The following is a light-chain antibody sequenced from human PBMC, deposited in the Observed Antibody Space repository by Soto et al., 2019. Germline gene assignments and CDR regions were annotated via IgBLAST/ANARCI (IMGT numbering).Light chain of an antibody. CDR3: AAWDDSLSGPL. Sequence: QSVLTXSPSASGTPGQRVTXXXSXXXXXIGTNYVYWYQQLPGTAPKVLIYSNDKRPSGVPDRFSGSKSGTSASLAISGLRSEDEADYYCAAWDDSLSGPLFGGGTKLTVL. J-gene: IGLJ2*01. CDR1: XXXIGTNY. CDR2: SND. V-gene: IGLV1-47*01.